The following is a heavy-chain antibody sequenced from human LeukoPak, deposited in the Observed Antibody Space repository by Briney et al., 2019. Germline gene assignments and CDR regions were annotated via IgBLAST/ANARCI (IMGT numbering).Heavy chain of an antibody. CDR3: ASLGGEVVTGLVDY. D-gene: IGHD4-23*01. J-gene: IGHJ4*02. CDR2: IYSGGST. Sequence: GGSLRLSCAASGFTVSSNYMSWVRQAPGKGVEWVSVIYSGGSTYYTDSVKGRFTISRDNSKNTLYLQMNSLRAEDTAVYYCASLGGEVVTGLVDYWGQGTLVTVSS. CDR1: GFTVSSNY. V-gene: IGHV3-66*02.